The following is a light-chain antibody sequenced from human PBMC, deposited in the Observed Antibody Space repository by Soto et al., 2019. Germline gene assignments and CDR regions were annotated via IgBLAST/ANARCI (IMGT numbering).Light chain of an antibody. CDR1: SSDVGSYNL. Sequence: QSALTQPASVSGSPGQSITISCTGTSSDVGSYNLVSWYQQHPGKAPKLMIYEGSKRPSGVSNRFSGSKSGNTASLTISGLQAEDEADDYCCSYAGSSTNYVFGTGTKVTVL. J-gene: IGLJ1*01. CDR3: CSYAGSSTNYV. CDR2: EGS. V-gene: IGLV2-23*01.